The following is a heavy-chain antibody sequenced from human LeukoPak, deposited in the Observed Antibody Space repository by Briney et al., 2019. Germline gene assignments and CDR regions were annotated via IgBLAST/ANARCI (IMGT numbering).Heavy chain of an antibody. J-gene: IGHJ6*02. CDR2: IRYDGSNK. CDR1: GFTFSSYG. Sequence: GGSLRLSCAASGFTFSSYGMHWVRQAPGKGLEWVAFIRYDGSNKYYADSVKGRFTISRDNSKNTLYLQMNSLRAEDTAVYYCAKNPAPSSSWYVYYYGMDVWGQGTTVTVS. V-gene: IGHV3-30*02. D-gene: IGHD6-13*01. CDR3: AKNPAPSSSWYVYYYGMDV.